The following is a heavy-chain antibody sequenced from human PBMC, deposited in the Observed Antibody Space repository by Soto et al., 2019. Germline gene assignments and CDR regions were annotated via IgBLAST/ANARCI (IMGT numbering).Heavy chain of an antibody. D-gene: IGHD3-22*01. CDR3: VKGEYYYDSSGYYPFDY. Sequence: GGSLRLSCAASGFTFSNYAMSWVRQAPGKGLEWVAVISYDGDHKYYTDSVKGRFTISRDNSKNTQYLQMSSLRADDTAVYYCVKGEYYYDSSGYYPFDYWGQGTLVTVSS. V-gene: IGHV3-30*14. CDR2: ISYDGDHK. CDR1: GFTFSNYA. J-gene: IGHJ4*02.